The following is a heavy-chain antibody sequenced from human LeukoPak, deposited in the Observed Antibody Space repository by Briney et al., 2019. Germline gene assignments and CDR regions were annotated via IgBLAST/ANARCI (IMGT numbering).Heavy chain of an antibody. D-gene: IGHD4-17*01. Sequence: PGGSLRLSCAASGITVSSNYMSWVRQAPGKGLEWVSVIYSGGNTYYADSVKGRFTISRDNSKNTLYLQMNSLRAVDTAVYYCARGIGSTVFFDYWGQGTLVTVSS. CDR2: IYSGGNT. V-gene: IGHV3-53*01. CDR1: GITVSSNY. CDR3: ARGIGSTVFFDY. J-gene: IGHJ4*02.